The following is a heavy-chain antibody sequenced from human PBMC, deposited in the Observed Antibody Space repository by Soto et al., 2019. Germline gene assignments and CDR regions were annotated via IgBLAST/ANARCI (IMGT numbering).Heavy chain of an antibody. D-gene: IGHD5-12*01. CDR2: IWYDGSNK. V-gene: IGHV3-33*01. J-gene: IGHJ4*02. Sequence: GSLRLSCAASGFTFSSYGMHWVRQAPGKGLEWVAVIWYDGSNKYYADSVKGRFTISRDNSKNTLYLQMNSLRAEDTAVYYCARDWRDGYNLGYWGQGTLVTVSS. CDR3: ARDWRDGYNLGY. CDR1: GFTFSSYG.